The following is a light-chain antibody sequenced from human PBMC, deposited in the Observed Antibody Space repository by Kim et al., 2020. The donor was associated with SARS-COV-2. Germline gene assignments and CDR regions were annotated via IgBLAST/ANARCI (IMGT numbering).Light chain of an antibody. Sequence: QPVLTQPSSLSASPGASASLTCTLRSGINVGTYRIYWYQQKPGSPPLYLLRYKSDSDKQQGSGVPSRFSGSKDASANAGILLISGLQSEDEADYYCMIWHSSAWVFGGGTQLTVL. CDR3: MIWHSSAWV. V-gene: IGLV5-45*03. CDR2: YKSDSDK. J-gene: IGLJ3*02. CDR1: SGINVGTYR.